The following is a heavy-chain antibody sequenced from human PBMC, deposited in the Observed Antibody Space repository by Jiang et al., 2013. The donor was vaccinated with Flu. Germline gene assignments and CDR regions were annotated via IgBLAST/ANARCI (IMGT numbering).Heavy chain of an antibody. J-gene: IGHJ5*02. CDR1: GYTFTTYA. D-gene: IGHD6-13*01. CDR2: INAGNGNT. CDR3: ARGTTIAAASQNWFDL. V-gene: IGHV1-3*01. Sequence: GAEVKKPGASVKVSCKASGYTFTTYALRWVRQAPPQTLEWMGWINAGNGNTKYSQKFQGRVTITRDTSASTAYMELSSLRSEDTAVYYCARGTTIAAASQNWFDLWGQGTLVTVSS.